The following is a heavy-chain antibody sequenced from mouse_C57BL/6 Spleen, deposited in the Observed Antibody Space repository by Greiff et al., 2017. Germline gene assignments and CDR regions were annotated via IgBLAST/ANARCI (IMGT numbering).Heavy chain of an antibody. V-gene: IGHV1-53*01. CDR3: ARSGYDYVWFAY. Sequence: QVQLQQPGTELVKPGASVKLSFKASGYTFTSYWMHWVKQRPGQGLEWIGNINPSNGGTNYNEKFKSKATLTVDKSSSTAYMQLSSLTSEDSAVYYCARSGYDYVWFAYWGQGTLVTVSA. J-gene: IGHJ3*01. D-gene: IGHD2-4*01. CDR2: INPSNGGT. CDR1: GYTFTSYW.